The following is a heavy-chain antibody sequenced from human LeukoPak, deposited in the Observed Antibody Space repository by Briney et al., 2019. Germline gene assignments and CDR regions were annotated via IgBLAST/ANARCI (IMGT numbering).Heavy chain of an antibody. D-gene: IGHD1-26*01. Sequence: PGGALRLSCVASGFTLRSYVINWVRQTPGKGLEWVSSISGSGDSTFYADSVKGRFTVSRDNSKNTWYLQMNSLRADDTAVYYCAKDYRAHPLRPNSFDPWGEGSLVTVSS. CDR3: AKDYRAHPLRPNSFDP. V-gene: IGHV3-23*01. CDR1: GFTLRSYV. CDR2: ISGSGDST. J-gene: IGHJ5*02.